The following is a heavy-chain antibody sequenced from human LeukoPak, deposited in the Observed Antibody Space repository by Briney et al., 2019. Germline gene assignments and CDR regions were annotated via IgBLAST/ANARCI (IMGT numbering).Heavy chain of an antibody. V-gene: IGHV4-31*03. J-gene: IGHJ4*02. CDR3: ARVGTYQFDY. CDR2: IYYSGSS. D-gene: IGHD1-1*01. Sequence: PSETLSLTCTVSGGSISSGAYYWNWIRQHPGKGLEWIGYIYYSGSSYYNPSLKSRVAISLDTSKNQFSLKLSSVTAADTAVYYCARVGTYQFDYWGQGTLATVSS. CDR1: GGSISSGAYY.